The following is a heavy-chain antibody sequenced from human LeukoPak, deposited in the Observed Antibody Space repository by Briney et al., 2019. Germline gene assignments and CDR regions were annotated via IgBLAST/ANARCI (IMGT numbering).Heavy chain of an antibody. D-gene: IGHD2-15*01. Sequence: SVKVSCKASGYTFTSYGISWVRQAPGQGLEWMGWIIPAIGPPNYSQKFQDRVTITADESTSTAYMEMSSLRSEDTAVYYCGRVSCGGNCYSLIGTFDIWGQGTMVTVSS. CDR3: GRVSCGGNCYSLIGTFDI. J-gene: IGHJ3*02. CDR2: IIPAIGPP. V-gene: IGHV1-69*13. CDR1: GYTFTSYG.